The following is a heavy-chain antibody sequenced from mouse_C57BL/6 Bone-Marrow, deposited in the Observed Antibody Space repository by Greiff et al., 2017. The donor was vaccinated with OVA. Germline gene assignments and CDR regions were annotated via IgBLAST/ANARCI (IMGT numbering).Heavy chain of an antibody. V-gene: IGHV1-52*01. CDR2: IDPSDSET. D-gene: IGHD1-1*01. J-gene: IGHJ3*01. CDR1: GYTFTSYW. Sequence: QVQLQQPGAELVRPGSSVKLSCKASGYTFTSYWMHWVKQRPIQGLEWIGNIDPSDSETHYNQKFKDKATLTVDKSSSTAYMQLSSLTSEDSEVYYCARSDYYGSSLFAYWGQGTLVTVSA. CDR3: ARSDYYGSSLFAY.